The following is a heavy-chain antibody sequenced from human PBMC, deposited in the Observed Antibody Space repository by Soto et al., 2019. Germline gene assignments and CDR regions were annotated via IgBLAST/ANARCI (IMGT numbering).Heavy chain of an antibody. CDR1: GYSFTSYW. J-gene: IGHJ6*02. V-gene: IGHV5-10-1*01. CDR3: ARVVREIVEVPAALNYYGMDV. Sequence: GESLKISCKGSGYSFTSYWISWVRQMPGKGLEWMGRIDPSDSYTNYSPSFQGHVTISADKSISTAYLQWSSLKASDTAMYYCARVVREIVEVPAALNYYGMDVWGQGTTVTVSS. D-gene: IGHD2-2*01. CDR2: IDPSDSYT.